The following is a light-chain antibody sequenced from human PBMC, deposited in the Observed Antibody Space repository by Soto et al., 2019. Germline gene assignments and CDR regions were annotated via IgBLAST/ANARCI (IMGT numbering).Light chain of an antibody. CDR1: ESIRTY. J-gene: IGKJ1*01. V-gene: IGKV1-39*01. Sequence: DIQVTQSPSSLSASVGDRVTITCRASESIRTYVNWYQQHPGKAPKLLIFGAANLQNGVPSRFGGSGSGTDFSLSISGLQFEDFATYYCQQTHTAPYTFGQGTKVEI. CDR3: QQTHTAPYT. CDR2: GAA.